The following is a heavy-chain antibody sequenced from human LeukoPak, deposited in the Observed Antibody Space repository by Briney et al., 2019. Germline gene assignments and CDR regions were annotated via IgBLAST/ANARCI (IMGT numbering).Heavy chain of an antibody. CDR3: ARSTYYYGSGSFDY. CDR2: IYYSGIT. Sequence: SETLSLTCIVSGGSISSYYWSWIRQPPGKGLEWIGYIYYSGITNYNPSLKSRVTISLDTSKNQFSLKLSSVTAADTAVYYCARSTYYYGSGSFDYWGQGTLVTVSS. CDR1: GGSISSYY. D-gene: IGHD3-10*01. J-gene: IGHJ4*02. V-gene: IGHV4-59*01.